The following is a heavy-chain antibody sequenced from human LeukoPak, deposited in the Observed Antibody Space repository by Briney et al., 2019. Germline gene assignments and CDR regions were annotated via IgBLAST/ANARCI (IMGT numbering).Heavy chain of an antibody. CDR3: ARAQLLSKGNWFDP. CDR2: IYSGGST. Sequence: PGGSLRLSCAASGFTFSSNYMSWVRQAPGKGLEWVSVIYSGGSTYYADSVKGRFTISRHNSKNTLYLQMNSLRAEDTAVYYCARAQLLSKGNWFDPWGQGTLVTVSS. CDR1: GFTFSSNY. J-gene: IGHJ5*02. V-gene: IGHV3-53*04. D-gene: IGHD2-2*01.